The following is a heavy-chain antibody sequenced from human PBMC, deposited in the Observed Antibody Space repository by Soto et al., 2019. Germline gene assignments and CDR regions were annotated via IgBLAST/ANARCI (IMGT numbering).Heavy chain of an antibody. Sequence: ASVKVSCKASGYTFTSYYMHWVRQAPGQGLEWMGIINPSGGSTSYAQKFQGRVTMTRDTSTSTVYMELSSLRSEDTAVYYCARGNLIGIAAAGLQHSGQGTLVTVSS. CDR2: INPSGGST. CDR3: ARGNLIGIAAAGLQH. D-gene: IGHD6-13*01. CDR1: GYTFTSYY. J-gene: IGHJ4*02. V-gene: IGHV1-46*03.